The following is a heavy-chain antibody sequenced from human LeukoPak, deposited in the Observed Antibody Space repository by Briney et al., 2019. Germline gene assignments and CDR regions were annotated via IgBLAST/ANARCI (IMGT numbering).Heavy chain of an antibody. CDR3: AREDALWFGELLFDAFDI. Sequence: ASVKVSSKASGYTFTSYDINWVRQATGQGLEWMGWMNPNSGNTGYAQKFQGRVTMTRNTSISTAYMELSSLRSEDTAVYYCAREDALWFGELLFDAFDIWGQGTMVTVSS. V-gene: IGHV1-8*01. CDR2: MNPNSGNT. CDR1: GYTFTSYD. J-gene: IGHJ3*02. D-gene: IGHD3-10*01.